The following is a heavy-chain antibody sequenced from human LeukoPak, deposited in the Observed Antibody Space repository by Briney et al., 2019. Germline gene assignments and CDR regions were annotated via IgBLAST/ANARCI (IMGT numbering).Heavy chain of an antibody. CDR3: ATGGSMAHEGIHY. Sequence: GGSLRLSCVASGFTFSTNAMSWVRQAPGKGLEWVSTISGSGGSKYYADSMKGRFTISRDNSKDTLYLQMNYLRADDTAVYYCATGGSMAHEGIHYWGQGTLVTVSS. CDR1: GFTFSTNA. CDR2: ISGSGGSK. D-gene: IGHD2/OR15-2a*01. V-gene: IGHV3-23*01. J-gene: IGHJ4*02.